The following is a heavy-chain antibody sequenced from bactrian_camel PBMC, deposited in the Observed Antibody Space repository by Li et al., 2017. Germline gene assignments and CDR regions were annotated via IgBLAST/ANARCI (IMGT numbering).Heavy chain of an antibody. V-gene: IGHV3-3*01. CDR2: IHSGGGKP. J-gene: IGHJ4*01. CDR1: EYTYSSTYC. D-gene: IGHD4*01. Sequence: HVQLVESGGGSVQAGGSLRLSCAASEYTYSSTYCMGWFRQAPGKEREGVASIHSGGGKPFYANSVKGRFTAYEDNAKNILYLQMNSLKPEDTAMYYCAARPCATGSFEHWGQGTQVTVS. CDR3: AARPCATGSFEH.